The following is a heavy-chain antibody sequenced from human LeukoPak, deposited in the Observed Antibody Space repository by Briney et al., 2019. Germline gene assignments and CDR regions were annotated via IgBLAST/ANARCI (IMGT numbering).Heavy chain of an antibody. CDR3: ARDGGYSGSLY. D-gene: IGHD1-26*01. J-gene: IGHJ4*02. CDR2: IYHSGST. Sequence: RSETLSLTCTVSGYSITNTDYWGWIWQPPGKGLEWIGSIYHSGSTYYNPSLKSRVTISVDTSKNQFSLKLSSVTAADTAVYYCARDGGYSGSLYWGQGTLVTVSS. CDR1: GYSITNTDY. V-gene: IGHV4-38-2*02.